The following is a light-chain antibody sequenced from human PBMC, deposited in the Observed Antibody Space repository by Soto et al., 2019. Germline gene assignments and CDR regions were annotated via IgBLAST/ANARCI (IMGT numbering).Light chain of an antibody. J-gene: IGLJ1*01. CDR1: NIGSKS. CDR2: YDS. V-gene: IGLV3-21*04. Sequence: SYELTQPPSVSVAPGKTARITCGGNNIGSKSVHWYQQKPGQAPVLVIYYDSDRPSGIPERFSGSNSGNTATLTISRVDAGDEADYFCQVWDSSSDRYVFGTGTKLTVL. CDR3: QVWDSSSDRYV.